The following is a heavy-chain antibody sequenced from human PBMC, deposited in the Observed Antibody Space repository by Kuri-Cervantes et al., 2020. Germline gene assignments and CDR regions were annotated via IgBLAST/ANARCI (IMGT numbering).Heavy chain of an antibody. CDR2: IYYSGST. V-gene: IGHV4-61*01. J-gene: IGHJ3*02. CDR3: AREKTYGDYPLGAFDI. CDR1: GGSISSSSYY. Sequence: SETLSLTCTVSGGSISSSSYYWSWIRQPPGKGLEWIGSIYYSGSTNYNPSLKSRVTISVDTSKNQFSLKLSSVTAADTAVYYCAREKTYGDYPLGAFDIWGQGTMVTVSS. D-gene: IGHD4-17*01.